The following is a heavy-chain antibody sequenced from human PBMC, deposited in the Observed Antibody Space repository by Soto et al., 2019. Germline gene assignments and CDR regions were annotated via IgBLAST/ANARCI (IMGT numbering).Heavy chain of an antibody. CDR3: ARDLPPVVVPAAISGSYHYYGMDV. CDR1: GYTFTSYG. CDR2: ISAYNGNT. V-gene: IGHV1-18*04. Sequence: ASVKVSCKASGYTFTSYGISWVRQAPGQGLEWMGWISAYNGNTNYAQKLQGRVTMTTDTSTSTAYMELRSLRSDDTAVYYCARDLPPVVVPAAISGSYHYYGMDVWGQGTTVTVS. D-gene: IGHD2-2*01. J-gene: IGHJ6*02.